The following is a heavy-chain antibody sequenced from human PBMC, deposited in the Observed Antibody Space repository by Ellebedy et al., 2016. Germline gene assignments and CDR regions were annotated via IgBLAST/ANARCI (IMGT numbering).Heavy chain of an antibody. Sequence: GGSLRLXXKASGFDFSDNPMNWVRQAPGKGLEWVSAIRTTESNTYYADSVKGRFIVSRDNSKDTLYLQMNSLRVEDTAIYYCTPQNFDLWGRGTLVTVSS. CDR1: GFDFSDNP. CDR3: TPQNFDL. D-gene: IGHD2-15*01. V-gene: IGHV3-23*01. CDR2: IRTTESNT. J-gene: IGHJ2*01.